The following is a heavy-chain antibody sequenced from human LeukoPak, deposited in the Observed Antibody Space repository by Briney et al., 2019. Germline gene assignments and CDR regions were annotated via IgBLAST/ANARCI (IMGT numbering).Heavy chain of an antibody. CDR1: GGSISTYY. CDR3: ASNQYSGSLWTFDY. Sequence: SETLSLTCSLSGGSISTYYWSWIRQPPGKGLEWIGYIYYSGSTNYNPSLKSRVTISVDTSKNQFSLKLSSVTAADTAVYYCASNQYSGSLWTFDYWGQGTLVTVSS. J-gene: IGHJ4*02. D-gene: IGHD1-26*01. CDR2: IYYSGST. V-gene: IGHV4-59*01.